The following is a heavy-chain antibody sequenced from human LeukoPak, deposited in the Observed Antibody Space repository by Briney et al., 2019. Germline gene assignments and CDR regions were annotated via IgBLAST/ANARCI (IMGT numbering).Heavy chain of an antibody. CDR3: ARGQERWLQSEPYYFDY. V-gene: IGHV1-8*01. D-gene: IGHD5-24*01. CDR1: GYTFTSYD. Sequence: ASVKVSCKASGYTFTSYDINWVRQATGQGLEWMGWMNPNSGNTGYAQKFQGRVTMTRNTSISTAYMELSSLRSEDTAVYYCARGQERWLQSEPYYFDYWGQGTLVTVSS. J-gene: IGHJ4*02. CDR2: MNPNSGNT.